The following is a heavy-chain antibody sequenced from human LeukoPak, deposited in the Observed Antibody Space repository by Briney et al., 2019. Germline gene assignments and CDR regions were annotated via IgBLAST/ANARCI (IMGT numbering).Heavy chain of an antibody. Sequence: SESLSLTCTVSGGSISSSRYYWGWIRQPPGKGLEWIGTIYYSGSTYYNPSLKSRVTISVDTSKNQFSLKPSSVTAADTAVYYCARHGALRYDAFDIWGQGTMVTVSS. CDR2: IYYSGST. D-gene: IGHD4-17*01. V-gene: IGHV4-39*01. CDR3: ARHGALRYDAFDI. CDR1: GGSISSSRYY. J-gene: IGHJ3*02.